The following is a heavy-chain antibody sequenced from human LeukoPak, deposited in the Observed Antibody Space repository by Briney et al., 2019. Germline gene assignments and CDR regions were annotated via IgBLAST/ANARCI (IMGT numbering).Heavy chain of an antibody. Sequence: SETLSLTCAVSGGSISSSNWWSWVRQPPGKGLEWIGEIYHSGSTNYNPSLKSRATISVDTSKNQFSLKLSSVTAADTAVYYCARGIRGARLRFLEWLPQHFDYWGQGTLVTVSS. D-gene: IGHD3-3*01. CDR2: IYHSGST. CDR3: ARGIRGARLRFLEWLPQHFDY. CDR1: GGSISSSNW. V-gene: IGHV4-4*02. J-gene: IGHJ4*02.